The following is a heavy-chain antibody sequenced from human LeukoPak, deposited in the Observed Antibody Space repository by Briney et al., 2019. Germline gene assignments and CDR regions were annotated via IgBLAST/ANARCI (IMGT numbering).Heavy chain of an antibody. CDR3: ARLRIAPAASDWFDP. J-gene: IGHJ5*02. Sequence: SETLSLTCAVYGGSFSGYYWSWIRQPPGKVLEWIGEINHSGSTNYNPSLKSRVTISVDTSKNQFSLKLSSVTAADTAVYYCARLRIAPAASDWFDPWGQGTLVTVSS. D-gene: IGHD2-2*01. V-gene: IGHV4-34*01. CDR2: INHSGST. CDR1: GGSFSGYY.